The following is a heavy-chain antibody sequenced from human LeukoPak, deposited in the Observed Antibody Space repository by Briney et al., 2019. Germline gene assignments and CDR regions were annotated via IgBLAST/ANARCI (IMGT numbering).Heavy chain of an antibody. D-gene: IGHD6-19*01. CDR3: AKTNGYSSGWYNY. V-gene: IGHV3-23*01. Sequence: LPGGSLRLSCAASGFTFSSSAMSWVRQVPGKGLEWVSGISASGGSTYYADSVKGRFTISRDNSKNTLHLQMNSLRAEDTAVYYCAKTNGYSSGWYNYWGQGTLVTVSS. J-gene: IGHJ4*02. CDR1: GFTFSSSA. CDR2: ISASGGST.